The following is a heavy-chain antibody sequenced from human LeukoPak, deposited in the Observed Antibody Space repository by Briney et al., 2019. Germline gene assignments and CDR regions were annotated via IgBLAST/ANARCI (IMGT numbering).Heavy chain of an antibody. CDR2: INAGNGNT. D-gene: IGHD2-2*01. Sequence: ASVKVSCKASGYIFTSYAMHWVRQAPGQRLEWMGWINAGNGNTKYSQKFQGRVTITRDTSASTAYMELSSLRSEDTAVYYCARVWKDIVVVPAASGMDVWGQGTTVTVSS. CDR1: GYIFTSYA. V-gene: IGHV1-3*01. CDR3: ARVWKDIVVVPAASGMDV. J-gene: IGHJ6*02.